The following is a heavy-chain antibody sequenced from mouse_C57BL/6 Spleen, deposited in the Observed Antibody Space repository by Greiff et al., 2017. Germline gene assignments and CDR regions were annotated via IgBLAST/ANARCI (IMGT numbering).Heavy chain of an antibody. J-gene: IGHJ2*01. V-gene: IGHV1-74*01. Sequence: QVQLKQPGAELVKPGASVKVSCKASGYTFTSYWLHWVKQRPGQGLAWIGRIHPSDSDTNYNQQFKGKATLTVDKSASTAYMQLSSLTSGDTAVYYCAMLVTVDYFDYWGQGTTLTVAS. CDR1: GYTFTSYW. CDR2: IHPSDSDT. D-gene: IGHD2-5*01. CDR3: AMLVTVDYFDY.